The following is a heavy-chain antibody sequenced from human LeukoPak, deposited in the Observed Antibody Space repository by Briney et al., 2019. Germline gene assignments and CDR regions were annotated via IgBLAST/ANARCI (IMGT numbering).Heavy chain of an antibody. CDR3: ARAQLTSNWFDP. CDR2: ISAYNGNT. Sequence: GASVKVSCKASGYTFTGYYMHWVRQAPGQGLEWMGWISAYNGNTNYAQKLQGRVTMTTDTSTSTAYMELRSLRSDDTAVYYCARAQLTSNWFDPWGQGTLVTVSS. CDR1: GYTFTGYY. D-gene: IGHD5-24*01. J-gene: IGHJ5*02. V-gene: IGHV1-18*04.